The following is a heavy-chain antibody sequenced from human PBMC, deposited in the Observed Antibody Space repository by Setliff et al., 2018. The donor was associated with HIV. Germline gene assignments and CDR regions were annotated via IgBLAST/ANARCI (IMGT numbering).Heavy chain of an antibody. D-gene: IGHD3-9*01. CDR1: GYTFTSYG. CDR3: AREGEVLRYFDWFQYGMDV. J-gene: IGHJ6*02. Sequence: ASVKVSCKASGYTFTSYGISWVRQAPGQGLEWMGWISAYNGNTNYAQKLQGRVTMTTDTSTSTAYMELRSLRSDDTAVYYCAREGEVLRYFDWFQYGMDVWGQGTTVTV. V-gene: IGHV1-18*01. CDR2: ISAYNGNT.